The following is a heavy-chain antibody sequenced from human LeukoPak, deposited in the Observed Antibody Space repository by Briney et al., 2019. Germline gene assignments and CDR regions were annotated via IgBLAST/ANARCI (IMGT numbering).Heavy chain of an antibody. V-gene: IGHV3-23*01. CDR1: GFTFSSYA. D-gene: IGHD3/OR15-3a*01. J-gene: IGHJ3*02. CDR2: ISGSGGST. Sequence: GGSLRLSCAASGFTFSSYAMSWVRQAPGKGLEWVSAISGSGGSTYYADSVKGRFTISRDNAKNSLYLQMNSLRAEDTAVYYCARDGQVAGAFDIWGQGTMVTVSS. CDR3: ARDGQVAGAFDI.